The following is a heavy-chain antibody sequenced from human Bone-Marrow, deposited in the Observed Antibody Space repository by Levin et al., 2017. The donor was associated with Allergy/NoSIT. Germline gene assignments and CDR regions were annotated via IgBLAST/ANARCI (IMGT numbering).Heavy chain of an antibody. CDR1: GYTFTSSYD. D-gene: IGHD3-10*01. J-gene: IGHJ6*02. V-gene: IGHV1-8*01. CDR3: ARGASVVRGVIKVSGMDV. CDR2: MNPNSGNT. Sequence: RASVKVSCKASGYTFTSSYDINWVRQATGQGPEWLGWMNPNSGNTGYAQKFQGRVTMTRDTSISTAYMELSSLRSDDTAVYFCARGASVVRGVIKVSGMDVWGQGTTVTVSS.